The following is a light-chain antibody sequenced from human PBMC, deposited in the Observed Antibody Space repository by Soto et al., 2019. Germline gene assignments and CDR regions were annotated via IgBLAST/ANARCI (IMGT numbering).Light chain of an antibody. CDR1: QGISSA. V-gene: IGKV1-13*02. CDR3: QQFNSYPSLT. Sequence: AIQLTQSPSSLSASVGDRVTITCRASQGISSALAWYHQKPGKAPKLLIYDASTLESGVPSRFSGSGSGTDFTLTISCLQPEDFATYYCQQFNSYPSLTFGGGTKVDIK. CDR2: DAS. J-gene: IGKJ4*01.